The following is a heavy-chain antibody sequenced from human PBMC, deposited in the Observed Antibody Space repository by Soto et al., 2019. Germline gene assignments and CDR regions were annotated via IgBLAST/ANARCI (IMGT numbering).Heavy chain of an antibody. J-gene: IGHJ5*02. D-gene: IGHD3-10*01. CDR2: ISTYNGKT. V-gene: IGHV1-18*01. CDR1: DYTFTNYG. Sequence: ASVKVSCKAADYTFTNYGISWVRQAPGQGLEWMGWISTYNGKTHYAQKVHDRVIMTTDTSTTTAYRELRSLRSDDTAVYYCVRDYYGSYGSWYDCFDPWGQGTLVT. CDR3: VRDYYGSYGSWYDCFDP.